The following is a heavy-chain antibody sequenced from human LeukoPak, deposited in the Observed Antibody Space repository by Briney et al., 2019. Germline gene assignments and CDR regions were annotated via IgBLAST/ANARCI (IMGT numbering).Heavy chain of an antibody. CDR1: GGSISSYY. V-gene: IGHV4-59*12. J-gene: IGHJ6*03. CDR2: IYYSGST. D-gene: IGHD5-18*01. CDR3: ARVRIQLWSNYYYYMDV. Sequence: KSSETLSLTCTVSGGSISSYYWSWIRQPPGKGLEWIGYIYYSGSTNYNPSLKSRVTISVDTSKNQFSLKLSSVTAADTAVYYCARVRIQLWSNYYYYMDVWGKGTTVTVSS.